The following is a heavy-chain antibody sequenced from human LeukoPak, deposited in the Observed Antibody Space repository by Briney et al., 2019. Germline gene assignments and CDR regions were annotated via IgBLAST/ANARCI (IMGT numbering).Heavy chain of an antibody. CDR3: ARDRANWGPERYFDL. D-gene: IGHD7-27*01. CDR1: GFTFSSYE. J-gene: IGHJ2*01. V-gene: IGHV3-48*03. CDR2: ISHSGSII. Sequence: GWSLRLSCATSGFTFSSYEMNWVRQAPGKGLEWISFISHSGSIIDYADSVKGRFTISRDNAKNSLYLQMDSLRAEDTAVYYCARDRANWGPERYFDLWGRGTLVTVSS.